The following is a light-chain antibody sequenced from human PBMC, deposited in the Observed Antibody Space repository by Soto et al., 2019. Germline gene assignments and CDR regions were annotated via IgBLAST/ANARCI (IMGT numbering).Light chain of an antibody. CDR3: RQYNNWRT. CDR1: QSVSSN. Sequence: EIVMTQSPATLSVSPGERATLSCRASQSVSSNLAFYQQKPGQAPRLLIYGASTRATGIPARFSGSWSGTEFTLTISSLQSEDFAVYYCRQYNNWRTFGQGTKVDIK. J-gene: IGKJ1*01. V-gene: IGKV3-15*01. CDR2: GAS.